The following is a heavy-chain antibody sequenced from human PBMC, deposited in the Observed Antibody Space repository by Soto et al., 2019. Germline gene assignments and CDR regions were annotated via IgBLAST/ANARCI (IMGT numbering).Heavy chain of an antibody. Sequence: SETLSLTCTVSGGSISSGGYYWSWIRQHPGKGLEWIGYIYYSGSTYYNPSLKSRVTISVDTSKNQFSLKLSSVTAADTAVYYCARPRRRGVRGVGPFDPWGQGTLVTVSS. CDR2: IYYSGST. D-gene: IGHD3-10*01. CDR1: GGSISSGGYY. CDR3: ARPRRRGVRGVGPFDP. V-gene: IGHV4-31*03. J-gene: IGHJ5*02.